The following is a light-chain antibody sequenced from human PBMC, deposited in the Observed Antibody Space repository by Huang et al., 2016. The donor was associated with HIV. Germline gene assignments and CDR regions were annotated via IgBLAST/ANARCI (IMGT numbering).Light chain of an antibody. J-gene: IGKJ1*01. V-gene: IGKV1-39*01. CDR1: QSSSTY. Sequence: DIQMTQSPSSLSASVGDRVTITCRASQSSSTYVNWYQQKPGKAPKLLLYAAASLQNGVPPRFSGSGSGTDFTLTISSLQPEDFATYSCQQSYNPPWTFGQGTKVEIK. CDR3: QQSYNPPWT. CDR2: AAA.